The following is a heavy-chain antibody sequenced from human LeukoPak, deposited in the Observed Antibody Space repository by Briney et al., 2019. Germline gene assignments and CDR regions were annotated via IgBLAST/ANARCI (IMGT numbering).Heavy chain of an antibody. Sequence: ASVKVSCKVSGYTLTELSMHWVRQAPGKGLEWMGGFDPEDGETIYAQKFQGRVTMTEDTSTDTAYMELSSLRSEDTAVYYCATSRAEVAAAGIFDYWGQGTLVTVSS. J-gene: IGHJ4*02. CDR2: FDPEDGET. V-gene: IGHV1-24*01. CDR3: ATSRAEVAAAGIFDY. D-gene: IGHD6-13*01. CDR1: GYTLTELS.